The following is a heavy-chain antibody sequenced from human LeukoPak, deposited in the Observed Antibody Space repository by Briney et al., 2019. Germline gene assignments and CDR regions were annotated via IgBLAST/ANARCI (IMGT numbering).Heavy chain of an antibody. J-gene: IGHJ6*02. Sequence: GGSLRLSCAASGFTFSSYAMHWVRQAPGKGLEWVAVISYDGSNKYYADSVKGRFTISRDNSKNTLSLQMNSLEAEGTAVYYCARGLAFGELSHYYGLDVWGQGTTVTVSS. CDR1: GFTFSSYA. D-gene: IGHD3-10*01. V-gene: IGHV3-30-3*01. CDR3: ARGLAFGELSHYYGLDV. CDR2: ISYDGSNK.